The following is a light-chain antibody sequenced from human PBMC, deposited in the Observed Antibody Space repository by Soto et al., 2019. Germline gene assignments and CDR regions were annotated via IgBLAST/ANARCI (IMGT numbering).Light chain of an antibody. CDR2: DAS. CDR3: QQYHNLPT. CDR1: HDINNY. Sequence: DVQMTQSPSSLSASVGDIITITCQASHDINNYLNWYQHKPGKAPNLLIHDASNLQTGVPLRFSGSGSGTDFTFTISSLQPEDVATYYCQQYHNLPTFGGGTKV. J-gene: IGKJ4*01. V-gene: IGKV1-33*01.